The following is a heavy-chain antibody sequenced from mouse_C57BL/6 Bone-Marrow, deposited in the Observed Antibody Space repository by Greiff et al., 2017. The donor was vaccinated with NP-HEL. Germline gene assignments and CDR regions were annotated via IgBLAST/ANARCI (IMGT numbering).Heavy chain of an antibody. D-gene: IGHD1-1*01. CDR3: ARDLITTVVATDWYLDV. Sequence: EVHLVESEGGLVQPGSSMKLSCTASGFTFSDYYMAWVRQVPEKGLEWVANITYDGSSTYYLDSLKSRFIISRDNAKNILYLQMSSLKSEDTATYYWARDLITTVVATDWYLDVWGTGTTVTVSS. CDR2: ITYDGSST. CDR1: GFTFSDYY. V-gene: IGHV5-16*01. J-gene: IGHJ1*03.